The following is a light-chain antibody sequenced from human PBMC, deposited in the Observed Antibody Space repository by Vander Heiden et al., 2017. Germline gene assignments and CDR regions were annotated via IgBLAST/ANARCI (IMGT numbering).Light chain of an antibody. CDR2: AAS. J-gene: IGKJ4*01. CDR1: QGSSSY. CDR3: QQYYSYPLT. Sequence: AIRLTQSPSSFPASTGDRVSHPCLASQGSSSYLAWYQQKPGKAPKLLSDAASTLQSGVPSRVSGSGSGTDFTLTSSCLHSEDFANYYCQQYYSYPLTFGGGTKVEIK. V-gene: IGKV1-8*01.